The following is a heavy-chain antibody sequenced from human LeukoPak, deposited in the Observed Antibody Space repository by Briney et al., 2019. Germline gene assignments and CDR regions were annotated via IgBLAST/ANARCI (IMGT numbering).Heavy chain of an antibody. CDR1: GGSISSYY. Sequence: PSETLSLTCTVSGGSISSYYWSWIRQPPGKGLEWIGYIYYSGSTNYNPSLKSRVTKSVDTSKNQFSLKLSSVTAADTAVYYCARTPRPRGYYFDYWGQGTLVTVSS. CDR2: IYYSGST. V-gene: IGHV4-59*01. D-gene: IGHD3-10*01. CDR3: ARTPRPRGYYFDY. J-gene: IGHJ4*02.